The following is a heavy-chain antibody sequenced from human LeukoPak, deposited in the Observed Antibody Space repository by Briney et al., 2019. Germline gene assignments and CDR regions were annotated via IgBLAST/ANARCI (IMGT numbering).Heavy chain of an antibody. Sequence: SETLSLTCTVSGGSVSSTEFSWGWIRQPPGKGLQWVGNLYYSGSTSYHPSLNSRVTMSVDTSKNQFSLKMTSATAADTAVYYCARLSKGRYFDYIFDYWGQGSLVTVSS. V-gene: IGHV4-39*01. CDR2: LYYSGST. CDR1: GGSVSSTEFS. J-gene: IGHJ4*02. CDR3: ARLSKGRYFDYIFDY. D-gene: IGHD3-9*01.